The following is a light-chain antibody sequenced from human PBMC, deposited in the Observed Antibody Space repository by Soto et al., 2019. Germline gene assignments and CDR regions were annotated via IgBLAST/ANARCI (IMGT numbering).Light chain of an antibody. J-gene: IGLJ1*01. V-gene: IGLV1-44*01. CDR2: DND. CDR1: TSNIGSNT. CDR3: ATWDDTVSGYV. Sequence: QAVVTQPPSASGTPGQSVTISCSGSTSNIGSNTVNWYQQLPGTAPKLLMYDNDQRPSGVADRFSGSKSGTSASLAISGLQSEDETEYYCATWDDTVSGYVFGTGTKLTVL.